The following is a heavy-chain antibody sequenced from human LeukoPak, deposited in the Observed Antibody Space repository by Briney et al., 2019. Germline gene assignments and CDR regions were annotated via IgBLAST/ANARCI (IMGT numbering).Heavy chain of an antibody. CDR3: VRGGALYYDFWD. Sequence: ASVKVSCKASGYTFTGYYMHWVRQALGQGLEWMGWINPNSGGTNFAQKFQGRVTMTRDTSITTAYMELSGLRSDDTAVYYCVRGGALYYDFWDWGQGTLVTVSS. J-gene: IGHJ4*02. V-gene: IGHV1-2*02. CDR1: GYTFTGYY. D-gene: IGHD3-3*01. CDR2: INPNSGGT.